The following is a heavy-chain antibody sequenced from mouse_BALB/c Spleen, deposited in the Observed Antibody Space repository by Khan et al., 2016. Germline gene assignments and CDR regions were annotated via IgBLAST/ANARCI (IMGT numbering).Heavy chain of an antibody. CDR2: IWSGGST. CDR1: GFSLTSYG. V-gene: IGHV2-4-1*01. D-gene: IGHD1-1*01. CDR3: ASLTTVPYCYFDV. Sequence: QVQLKESGPGLVQPSQSLSITCTVSGFSLTSYGVHWVRQSPGKGLEWLGVIWSGGSTDYNAAFISRLSISKDNSKSQVFFKMNSLQDADTAISYCASLTTVPYCYFDVWGAGTTVTVSS. J-gene: IGHJ1*01.